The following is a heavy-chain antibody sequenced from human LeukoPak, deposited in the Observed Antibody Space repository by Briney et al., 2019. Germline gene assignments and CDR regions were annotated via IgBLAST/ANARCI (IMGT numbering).Heavy chain of an antibody. CDR3: ASPRRSGPSYFDY. CDR1: GFTFSSYW. CDR2: IKQDGSEK. V-gene: IGHV3-7*01. D-gene: IGHD3-10*01. J-gene: IGHJ4*01. Sequence: GGSLRLSCAASGFTFSSYWMSWVRQAPGKGLEWVANIKQDGSEKYYVDSVKGRFTISRDNAKNSLYLQMNILRAEDTAVYYCASPRRSGPSYFDYWGHGTLVSASS.